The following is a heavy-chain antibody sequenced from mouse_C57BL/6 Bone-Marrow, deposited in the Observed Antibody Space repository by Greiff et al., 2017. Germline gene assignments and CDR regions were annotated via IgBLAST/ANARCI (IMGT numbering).Heavy chain of an antibody. J-gene: IGHJ2*01. D-gene: IGHD2-5*01. CDR3: TRLYSNYVYFDD. CDR2: IYPGDGDT. CDR1: GYAFSSSW. Sequence: VQVVESGPELVKPGASVKISCKASGYAFSSSWMHWVKQRPGQGLEWIGRIYPGDGDTNYNRKFKGKATLTADKSSSTAYMQLSSLTSEDSAVYFCTRLYSNYVYFDDGGQGTTLTVSS. V-gene: IGHV1-82*01.